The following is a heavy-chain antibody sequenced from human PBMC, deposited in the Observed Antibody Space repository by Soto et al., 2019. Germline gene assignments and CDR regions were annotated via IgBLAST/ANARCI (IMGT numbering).Heavy chain of an antibody. J-gene: IGHJ6*02. V-gene: IGHV4-39*01. CDR2: IYYSVST. Sequence: TLSLTCTVSGGSISSSSYYWGWIRQPPGKGLEWIGRIYYSVSTYYNPSLKSRVTISVDTSKNQFPLKRSSVTAADTAVYYCARPAFYCGGDCYRALYYYGMDVWGQGTTVTVS. CDR1: GGSISSSSYY. D-gene: IGHD2-21*02. CDR3: ARPAFYCGGDCYRALYYYGMDV.